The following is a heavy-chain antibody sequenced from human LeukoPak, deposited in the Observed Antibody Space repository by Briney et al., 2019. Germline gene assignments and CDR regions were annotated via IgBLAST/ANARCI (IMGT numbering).Heavy chain of an antibody. J-gene: IGHJ6*03. CDR2: ISGSGGST. D-gene: IGHD6-13*01. V-gene: IGHV3-23*01. CDR1: GFTFSSYG. Sequence: PGGSLRLSCAASGFTFSSYGMSWVRQAPGKGLEWVSAISGSGGSTYYADSVKGRFTISRDNSKNTLYLQMNSLRAEDTAVYYCAKDSYSSSWYHSFGYYYYYMDVWGKGTTVTVSS. CDR3: AKDSYSSSWYHSFGYYYYYMDV.